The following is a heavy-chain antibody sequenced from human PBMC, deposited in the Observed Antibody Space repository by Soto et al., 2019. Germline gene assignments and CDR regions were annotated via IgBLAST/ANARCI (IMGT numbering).Heavy chain of an antibody. D-gene: IGHD3-16*01. J-gene: IGHJ5*02. Sequence: GGGLIQPGGSLRLSCAASGFTVSSYYMSWVRQAPGKGPEWVSVIYSAGTTYYADSVKGRFIISRDNSKNTLYLQMNNLRTEDTAVYYCARGATRDNMMESPWGQGTLVTVSS. CDR3: ARGATRDNMMESP. CDR2: IYSAGTT. V-gene: IGHV3-53*01. CDR1: GFTVSSYY.